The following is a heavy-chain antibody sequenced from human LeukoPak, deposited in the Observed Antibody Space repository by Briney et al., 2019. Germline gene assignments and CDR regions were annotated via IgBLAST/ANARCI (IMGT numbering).Heavy chain of an antibody. CDR3: ASSPERPQKRLRYFDY. J-gene: IGHJ4*02. CDR1: GFTFSSYW. Sequence: GGSLRLSCAASGFTFSSYWMSWVRQAPGRGLEWVANIKQDGSEKYYVDSVKGRFTISRDNAKNSLYLQMNSLRAEDTAVYYCASSPERPQKRLRYFDYWGQGTLVTVSS. D-gene: IGHD3-9*01. CDR2: IKQDGSEK. V-gene: IGHV3-7*01.